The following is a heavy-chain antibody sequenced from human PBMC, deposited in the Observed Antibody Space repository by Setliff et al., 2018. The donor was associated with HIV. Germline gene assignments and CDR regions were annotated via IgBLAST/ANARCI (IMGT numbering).Heavy chain of an antibody. CDR2: INTSGTT. CDR1: GSSISSYY. J-gene: IGHJ5*02. CDR3: ARQTYYYDNSGHNWFDP. D-gene: IGHD3-22*01. V-gene: IGHV4-4*09. Sequence: SETLSLTCTVSGSSISSYYWSWIRQPPGKGLEWIGYINTSGTTNYNPSLKSRVTISVDTSKNQFSLKLSSVTAADTAVYFCARQTYYYDNSGHNWFDPWGQGTLVTVSS.